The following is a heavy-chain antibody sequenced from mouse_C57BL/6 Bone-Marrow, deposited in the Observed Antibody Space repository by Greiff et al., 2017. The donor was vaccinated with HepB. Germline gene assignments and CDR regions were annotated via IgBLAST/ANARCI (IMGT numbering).Heavy chain of an antibody. J-gene: IGHJ2*01. D-gene: IGHD3-2*02. CDR1: GFSLTSYG. Sequence: VQRVESGPGLVQPSQSLSITCTVSGFSLTSYGVHWVRQSPGKGLEWLGVIWSGGSTDYNAEFISRLSISKDNSKSQVFLKMNSLQADDTAIYYWSRNGRSSGYYFDYWGQGTTLTVSS. CDR2: IWSGGST. CDR3: SRNGRSSGYYFDY. V-gene: IGHV2-2*01.